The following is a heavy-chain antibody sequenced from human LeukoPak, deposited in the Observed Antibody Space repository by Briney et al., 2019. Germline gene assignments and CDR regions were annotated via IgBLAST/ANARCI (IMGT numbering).Heavy chain of an antibody. CDR2: ISGSGGST. CDR1: GFTFSSYA. J-gene: IGHJ4*02. V-gene: IGHV3-23*01. Sequence: PGGSLRLSCAASGFTFSSYAMSWVRQAPGKGLEWVSAISGSGGSTYYADSVKGRFTISRDNSKNTLYLQMNSLRAEDTAVYYCASMVGVGVAFDYWGQGTLVTVSS. CDR3: ASMVGVGVAFDY. D-gene: IGHD3-22*01.